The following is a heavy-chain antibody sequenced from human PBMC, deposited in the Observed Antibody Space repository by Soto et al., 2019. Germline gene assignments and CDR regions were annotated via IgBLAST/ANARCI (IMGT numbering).Heavy chain of an antibody. CDR1: GFSLSTSGMC. J-gene: IGHJ4*02. Sequence: SGPTLVNPTQTLTLTCTFSGFSLSTSGMCVSWIRQPPGKALEWLARIDWDDDKYYSTSLKTRLTISKDTSKNQVVLTMTNMDPVDTATYYCARTINYYDSSALDYWGQGTLVTVSS. CDR3: ARTINYYDSSALDY. CDR2: IDWDDDK. D-gene: IGHD3-22*01. V-gene: IGHV2-70*11.